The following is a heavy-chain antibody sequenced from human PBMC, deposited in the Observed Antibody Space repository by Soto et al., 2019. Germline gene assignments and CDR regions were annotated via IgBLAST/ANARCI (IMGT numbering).Heavy chain of an antibody. V-gene: IGHV3-9*01. CDR2: INWNGGST. CDR3: VKGLYDVLTGYYISWYYMDV. CDR1: GFTFDDYA. J-gene: IGHJ6*03. Sequence: GGSLRLSCAASGFTFDDYAMHWVRQAPGKGLEWVSGINWNGGSTGYADSVKGRFTLSRDNAKNSLYLQMNSLRPEDTALYYCVKGLYDVLTGYYISWYYMDVWGKGTTVTVSS. D-gene: IGHD3-9*01.